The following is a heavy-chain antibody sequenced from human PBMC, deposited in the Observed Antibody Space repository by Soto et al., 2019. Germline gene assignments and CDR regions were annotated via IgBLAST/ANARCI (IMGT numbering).Heavy chain of an antibody. J-gene: IGHJ6*02. CDR1: GGTFSDYA. V-gene: IGHV1-69*01. CDR3: ARGRGIGFSSTWNIYWYYNMDV. CDR2: IIPMFATT. D-gene: IGHD6-13*01. Sequence: QVQLVQSGAEVRKSGSSVKVSCKAAGGTFSDYALSWVRQAPEQGLEWMGGIIPMFATTNYAQKFQGRVTITADDSATTADMELSSLKSEDTAVYYCARGRGIGFSSTWNIYWYYNMDVWGQGTTVTVSS.